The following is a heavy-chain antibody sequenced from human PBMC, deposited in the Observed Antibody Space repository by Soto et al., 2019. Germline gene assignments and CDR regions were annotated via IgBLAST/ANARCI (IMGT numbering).Heavy chain of an antibody. D-gene: IGHD6-13*01. Sequence: PGESLKISCQCSGYTFSNFWIAWVRQLPEKGLEYMGIIYPGDSETRYSPSFHGKVTISGDRSIGTAYLQWSSLEASDSPFYVCARSPRSSPYFDYWGQGALVTVSS. CDR3: ARSPRSSPYFDY. CDR2: IYPGDSET. CDR1: GYTFSNFW. V-gene: IGHV5-51*01. J-gene: IGHJ4*02.